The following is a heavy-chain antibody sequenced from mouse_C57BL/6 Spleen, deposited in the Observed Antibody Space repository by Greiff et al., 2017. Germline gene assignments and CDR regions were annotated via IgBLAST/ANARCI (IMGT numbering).Heavy chain of an antibody. CDR2: IDPSDSET. J-gene: IGHJ4*01. Sequence: QVQLQQPGAELVRPGSSVKLSCKASGYTFTSYWLHWVKQRPIQGLEWIGNIDPSDSETHYNQKFKDKATLTVDKSSSTAYMQLSSLTSEDSAVYYCARPLYYGSSGGAMDYWGQGTSVTVSS. CDR1: GYTFTSYW. V-gene: IGHV1-52*01. D-gene: IGHD1-1*01. CDR3: ARPLYYGSSGGAMDY.